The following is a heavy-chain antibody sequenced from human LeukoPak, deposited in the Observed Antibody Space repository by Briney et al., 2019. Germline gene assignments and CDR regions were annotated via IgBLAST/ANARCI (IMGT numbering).Heavy chain of an antibody. D-gene: IGHD1-7*01. CDR3: ARVRITGTGRVWFDP. CDR2: IYYSGSA. V-gene: IGHV4-59*01. CDR1: GGSISSYY. J-gene: IGHJ5*02. Sequence: PSETLSLTCTVSGGSISSYYWSWIRQPPGKGLEWIGYIYYSGSANYNPSLKSRVTTSVDTSKNQFSLKLNSVTAADTAVYYCARVRITGTGRVWFDPWGQGTLVTVSS.